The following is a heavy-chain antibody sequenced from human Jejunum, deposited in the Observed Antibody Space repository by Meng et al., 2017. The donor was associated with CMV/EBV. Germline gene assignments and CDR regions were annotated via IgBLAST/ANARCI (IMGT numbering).Heavy chain of an antibody. CDR2: IRHDGSED. CDR3: TKGGFDS. V-gene: IGHV3-30*02. J-gene: IGHJ4*02. Sequence: QVQVVESGGGVVQPGGFLGLSCVTSGFPFNIYDMHWVRQAPGKGLDWVTCIRHDGSEDFYVDSVKGRFTISRDNSKNTLYLQMNSLRVDDSALYYCTKGGFDSWGQGTLVTVS. CDR1: GFPFNIYD. D-gene: IGHD2-15*01.